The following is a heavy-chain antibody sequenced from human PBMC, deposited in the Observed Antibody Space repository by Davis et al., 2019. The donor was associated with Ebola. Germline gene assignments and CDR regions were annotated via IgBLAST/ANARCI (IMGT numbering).Heavy chain of an antibody. J-gene: IGHJ6*04. CDR1: GGTFSSYT. CDR2: IIPILGIA. CDR3: ARGITHYAMDV. D-gene: IGHD3-10*01. V-gene: IGHV1-69*02. Sequence: AASVKVSCKASGGTFSSYTISWVRQAPGQGLEWMGRIIPILGIANYAQRFQGRVTMTRDTSTSTVYMELSSLRSEDTAVYYCARGITHYAMDVWGKGTTVTVSS.